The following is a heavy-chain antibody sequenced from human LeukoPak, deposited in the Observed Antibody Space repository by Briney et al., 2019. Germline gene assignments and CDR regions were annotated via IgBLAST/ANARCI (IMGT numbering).Heavy chain of an antibody. J-gene: IGHJ6*02. V-gene: IGHV4-59*08. CDR2: IYYSGST. CDR1: GGSISSYY. D-gene: IGHD1-26*01. CDR3: ARPWSGGGMDV. Sequence: SKTLSLTCTVSGGSISSYYWSWIRQPPGKGLEWIGYIYYSGSTNYNPSLKSRVTISVDTSKNQFSLKLSSVTAADTAVYYCARPWSGGGMDVWGQGTTVTVSS.